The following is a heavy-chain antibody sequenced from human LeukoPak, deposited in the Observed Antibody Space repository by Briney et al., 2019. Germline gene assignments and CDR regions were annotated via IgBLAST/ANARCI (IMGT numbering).Heavy chain of an antibody. CDR2: IYHSGST. J-gene: IGHJ4*02. V-gene: IGHV4-30-2*01. CDR3: ARGGGYSGYDTETFDY. D-gene: IGHD5-12*01. CDR1: GGSIISVVYS. Sequence: SETLSLTCAGSGGSIISVVYSWSWLRQPPGKGLEWIGYIYHSGSTYYNPSLKSLVTISVDRSKNQFSLKLSSVTAADTAVYYCARGGGYSGYDTETFDYWGQGTLVTVSS.